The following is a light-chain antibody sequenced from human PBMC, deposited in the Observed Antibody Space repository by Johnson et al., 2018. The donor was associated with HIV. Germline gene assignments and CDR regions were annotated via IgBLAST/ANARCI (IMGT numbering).Light chain of an antibody. J-gene: IGLJ1*01. CDR3: GTWGSGLSGGLYL. V-gene: IGLV1-51*01. Sequence: QSMLTQPPSVSAAPGQKVTISCSGSSSNIGNNYVSWYQQLPGTAPNLLIYDNNKRPSGIPDRFSGSKSGTSATLGIPGLQTGDEADSYCGTWGSGLSGGLYLFGTGTKVTVL. CDR1: SSNIGNNY. CDR2: DNN.